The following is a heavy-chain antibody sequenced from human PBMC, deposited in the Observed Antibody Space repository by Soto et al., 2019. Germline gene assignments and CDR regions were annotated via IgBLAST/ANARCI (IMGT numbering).Heavy chain of an antibody. V-gene: IGHV3-11*05. D-gene: IGHD3-9*01. J-gene: IGHJ4*02. CDR1: GFTFSDYY. Sequence: QVQLVESGGGLVKPGGSLRLSCAASGFTFSDYYMSWIRQAPGKGLEWVSHISSTSSYTDYADSVKGRFTISRDNAKNSLYLQMNILRAEDTAVYYCARGGDILTGYYTLDYWGQGTLVTVSS. CDR3: ARGGDILTGYYTLDY. CDR2: ISSTSSYT.